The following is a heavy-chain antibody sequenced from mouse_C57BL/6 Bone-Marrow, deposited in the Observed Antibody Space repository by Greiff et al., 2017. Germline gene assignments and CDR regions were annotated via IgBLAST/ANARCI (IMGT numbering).Heavy chain of an antibody. Sequence: DVMLVESGGGLVQPGGSLSLSCAASGFTFTDYYMSWVRQPPGKALEWLGFIRNKANGYTTEYSASVKGRFTISRGNSQSILSLQMNPLRAEDSATYYCARYCGYDGFAYWGQGTLVTVSA. V-gene: IGHV7-3*01. D-gene: IGHD2-2*01. J-gene: IGHJ3*01. CDR3: ARYCGYDGFAY. CDR1: GFTFTDYY. CDR2: IRNKANGYTT.